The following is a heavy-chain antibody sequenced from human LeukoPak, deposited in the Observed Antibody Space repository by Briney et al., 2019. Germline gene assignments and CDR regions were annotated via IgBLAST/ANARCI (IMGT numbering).Heavy chain of an antibody. CDR3: ARVSRFGSGSYYNRIYMDV. V-gene: IGHV1-46*01. Sequence: ASVKVSCKASGYTFTSYYMHWVRQAPGQGLEWMGIINPSGGSTSYAQKFQGRVTMTRDTSTSTVYMELSSLRSEDTAVYYCARVSRFGSGSYYNRIYMDVWGKGTTVTVSS. CDR1: GYTFTSYY. J-gene: IGHJ6*03. D-gene: IGHD3-10*01. CDR2: INPSGGST.